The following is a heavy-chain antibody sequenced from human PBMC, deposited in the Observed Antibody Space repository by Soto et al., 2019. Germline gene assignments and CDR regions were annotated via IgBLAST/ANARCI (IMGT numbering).Heavy chain of an antibody. CDR2: IIPFFGTA. Sequence: SVKVSCKASGYTFTSYGISWVRQAPGQGLEWMGGIIPFFGTARYSQKFKDRITITADESTNTVYMDLRSLTSEDTAIYYCAKSAPMDAGDKYYYDFWGQGALVTVSS. CDR1: GYTFTSYG. V-gene: IGHV1-69*13. CDR3: AKSAPMDAGDKYYYDF. D-gene: IGHD4-17*01. J-gene: IGHJ4*02.